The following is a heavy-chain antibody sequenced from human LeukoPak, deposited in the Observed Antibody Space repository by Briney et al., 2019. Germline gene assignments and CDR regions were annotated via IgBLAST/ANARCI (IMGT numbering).Heavy chain of an antibody. J-gene: IGHJ3*02. V-gene: IGHV4-61*02. D-gene: IGHD6-13*01. CDR1: GGSISCGSYY. CDR2: IYHSVST. Sequence: SETLSLTCTVSGGSISCGSYYWSWIRQPAGKGLEWIGRIYHSVSTSWIGTKYHSGSTSYNPSLKSRVTISVDTSKNQFSLRLSSVTAADTAVYYCAIRYSSSWYSDAFDIWGQGTMVTVSS. CDR3: AIRYSSSWYSDAFDI.